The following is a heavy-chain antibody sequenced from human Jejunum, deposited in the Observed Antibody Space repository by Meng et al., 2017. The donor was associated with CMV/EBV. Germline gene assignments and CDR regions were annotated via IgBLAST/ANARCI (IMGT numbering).Heavy chain of an antibody. CDR2: ISRSGGDA. J-gene: IGHJ6*02. Sequence: FSSCAMTWVRQAPGKGLEWLSVISRSGGDAYYADSVKGRFTISRDNSKNTLYLQMDSLRAEDTAVYYCAKESGEYQMLSYYGLDVWGQGTTVTVSS. V-gene: IGHV3-23*01. CDR3: AKESGEYQMLSYYGLDV. D-gene: IGHD2-2*01. CDR1: FSSCA.